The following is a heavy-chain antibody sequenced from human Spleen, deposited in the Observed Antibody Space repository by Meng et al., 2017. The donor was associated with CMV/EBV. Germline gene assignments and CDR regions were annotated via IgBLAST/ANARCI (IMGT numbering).Heavy chain of an antibody. V-gene: IGHV3-48*03. J-gene: IGHJ4*02. CDR1: GFTFNNYE. Sequence: GESLKISCAASGFTFNNYEMNWARQAPGKGLEWISYISSRGSVIYYADSMKGRFTISRDNAKNSLHLQMNSLRAEDTAVYYRARSTYGSGTYYDYWGQGTLVTVSS. CDR2: ISSRGSVI. CDR3: ARSTYGSGTYYDY. D-gene: IGHD3-10*01.